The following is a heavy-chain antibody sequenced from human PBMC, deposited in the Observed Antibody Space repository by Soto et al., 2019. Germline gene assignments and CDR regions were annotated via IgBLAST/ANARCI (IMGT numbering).Heavy chain of an antibody. J-gene: IGHJ4*02. CDR3: AHSWYCRGGSCYYPYYFDY. D-gene: IGHD2-15*01. Sequence: QITLKESGPTLVKPTQTLTLTCTFSGFSLSTSGVGVGWIRQPPGKALEWLALIYWDDDKRYSPSLKSRLTISNDPPKNQVVLTMTNMDPVDTATYYCAHSWYCRGGSCYYPYYFDYWGQGTLVTVSS. V-gene: IGHV2-5*02. CDR2: IYWDDDK. CDR1: GFSLSTSGVG.